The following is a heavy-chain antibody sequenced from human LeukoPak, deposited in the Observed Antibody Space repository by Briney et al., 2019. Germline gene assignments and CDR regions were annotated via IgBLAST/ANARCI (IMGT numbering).Heavy chain of an antibody. CDR1: GFTFSSYS. CDR3: ARDQKYSGSTSGWYY. D-gene: IGHD5-12*01. Sequence: PGGSLRLSCAASGFTFSSYSMNWVRQAPGKGLEWVSYISSGSSTIYYADSVKGRFTISRDNAKNSLYLQMNSLRAEDTAVYYCARDQKYSGSTSGWYYWGQGTLVTVSS. V-gene: IGHV3-48*01. CDR2: ISSGSSTI. J-gene: IGHJ4*02.